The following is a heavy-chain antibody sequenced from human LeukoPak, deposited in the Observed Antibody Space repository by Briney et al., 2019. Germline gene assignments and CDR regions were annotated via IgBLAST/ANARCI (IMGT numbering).Heavy chain of an antibody. CDR1: GFTFSNYV. Sequence: GGSLRLSCAASGFTFSNYVMGWVRQAPGKGLGWVSAISGNSDGADYADSVRGRFTISRDNSQNMVYQQMNSLRAEDTAVYYCAKAPGPYSGSYWGYFDYWGQGTLVTVSS. CDR3: AKAPGPYSGSYWGYFDY. CDR2: ISGNSDGA. J-gene: IGHJ4*02. D-gene: IGHD1-26*01. V-gene: IGHV3-23*01.